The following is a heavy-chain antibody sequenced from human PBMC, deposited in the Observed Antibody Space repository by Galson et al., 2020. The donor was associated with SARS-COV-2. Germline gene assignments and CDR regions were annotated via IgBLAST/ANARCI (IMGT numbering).Heavy chain of an antibody. CDR1: GYTFTGYY. CDR2: INPNSGGT. D-gene: IGHD2-2*01. V-gene: IGHV1-2*02. CDR3: ARGPAAMEYYYYYGMDV. Sequence: ASVKVSCKASGYTFTGYYMHWVRQAPGQGLEWMGWINPNSGGTNYAQKFQGRVTMTRDTSISTAYMELSRLRSDDTAVYYCARGPAAMEYYYYYGMDVWGQGTTVTVSS. J-gene: IGHJ6*02.